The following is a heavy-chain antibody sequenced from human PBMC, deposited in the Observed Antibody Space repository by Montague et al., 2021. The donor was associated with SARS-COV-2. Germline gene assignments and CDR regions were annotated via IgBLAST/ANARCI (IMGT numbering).Heavy chain of an antibody. CDR2: INHSGST. CDR1: GGSFSGYY. Sequence: SETLSLTCTVYGGSFSGYYWSWIRQPPGKGLEWIGEINHSGSTNYNPSLKSRVTISVDTSKNQFSLKLSSVTAADTAVYYCARGSTVTSFFYYYYGMDVWGQGTTVTVSS. J-gene: IGHJ6*02. D-gene: IGHD4-17*01. V-gene: IGHV4-34*01. CDR3: ARGSTVTSFFYYYYGMDV.